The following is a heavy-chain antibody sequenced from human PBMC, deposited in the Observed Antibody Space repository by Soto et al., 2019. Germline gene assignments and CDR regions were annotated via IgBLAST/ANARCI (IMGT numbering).Heavy chain of an antibody. V-gene: IGHV2-5*02. J-gene: IGHJ4*02. CDR3: AHSVLRFFLESFDC. Sequence: SGPTLVNPTQTLTLTCTFSGFSLSTSGVGVGWIRQPPGKALEWLALIYWDDDKRYSPSLKSRLTITKDTSKNQVVLTMTNMDPVDTATYYCAHSVLRFFLESFDCWGQGTLVTVSS. CDR2: IYWDDDK. CDR1: GFSLSTSGVG. D-gene: IGHD3-3*01.